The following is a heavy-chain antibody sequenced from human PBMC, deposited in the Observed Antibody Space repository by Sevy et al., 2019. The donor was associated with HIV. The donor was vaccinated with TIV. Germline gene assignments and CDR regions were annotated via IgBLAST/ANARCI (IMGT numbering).Heavy chain of an antibody. CDR3: ARAADTAMVGPGAFDI. D-gene: IGHD5-18*01. CDR2: IGWNSGSV. CDR1: GFRFEDYG. V-gene: IGHV3-9*01. J-gene: IGHJ3*02. Sequence: GGSLRLSCAASGFRFEDYGMHWVRRAPGKGLEWVSGIGWNSGSVGYAVSVKGRFTISRDNAKNLLYLQMNSLRAEDTAVYYCARAADTAMVGPGAFDIWGQGTMVTVSS.